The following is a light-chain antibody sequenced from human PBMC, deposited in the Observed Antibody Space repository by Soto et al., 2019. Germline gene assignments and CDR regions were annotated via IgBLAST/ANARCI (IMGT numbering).Light chain of an antibody. J-gene: IGKJ1*01. Sequence: DIQMTQSPSSVSASVEDRLTITCRASRDISNSLAWYQQTPGKAPKLLLRGASSLHRGVPSRFSGGGAGTEFTLTISSLQPEDFATYYCQQTSAFPRTFGQGTKVDIK. CDR1: RDISNS. V-gene: IGKV1-12*01. CDR3: QQTSAFPRT. CDR2: GAS.